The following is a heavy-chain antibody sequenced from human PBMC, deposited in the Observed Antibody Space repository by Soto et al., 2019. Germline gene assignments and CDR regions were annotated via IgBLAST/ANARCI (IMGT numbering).Heavy chain of an antibody. CDR3: ARGTGRSSSIRPCYYYYGMDV. D-gene: IGHD6-6*01. J-gene: IGHJ6*02. Sequence: GASVKVSCKASGYTFTSYYMHWVRQAPGQGLEWMGIINPSGGSTSYAQKFQGRVTMTRDTSTSTVYMELSSLRSEDTAVYYCARGTGRSSSIRPCYYYYGMDVWGQGTTVTVSS. CDR1: GYTFTSYY. CDR2: INPSGGST. V-gene: IGHV1-46*01.